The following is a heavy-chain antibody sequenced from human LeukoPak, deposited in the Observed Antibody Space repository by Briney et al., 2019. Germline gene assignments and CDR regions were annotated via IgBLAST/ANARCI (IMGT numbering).Heavy chain of an antibody. CDR1: GASISRYF. D-gene: IGHD5-12*01. J-gene: IGHJ4*02. CDR2: ISSGGST. V-gene: IGHV4-59*01. Sequence: SETLSLTCTDSGASISRYFWNWIRQPPGKELEWIGYISSGGSTNYNPSLKSRVTISIDTSKNQFSLKLTSATAADTAVYYCARGDDYKSTLFDYWGQGTLVTVSS. CDR3: ARGDDYKSTLFDY.